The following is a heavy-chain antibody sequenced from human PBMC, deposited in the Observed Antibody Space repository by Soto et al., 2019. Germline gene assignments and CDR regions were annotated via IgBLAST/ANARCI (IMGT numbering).Heavy chain of an antibody. Sequence: EVQLVESGGGWVQPGGSLKLSCAASGFTVSGSTMHWVRQASGKGLEWVGRIRSKGNSYATTYAASVKGRFTISRDDSKNTAYLQMNSLKTEDTAVYYCSRHGGVSGQLILYYWGQGTLVTVSS. CDR3: SRHGGVSGQLILYY. CDR2: IRSKGNSYAT. V-gene: IGHV3-73*02. CDR1: GFTVSGST. D-gene: IGHD6-13*01. J-gene: IGHJ4*02.